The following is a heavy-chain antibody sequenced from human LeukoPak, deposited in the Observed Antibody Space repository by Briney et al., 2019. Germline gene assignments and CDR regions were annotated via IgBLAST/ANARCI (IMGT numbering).Heavy chain of an antibody. D-gene: IGHD1-26*01. V-gene: IGHV1-2*02. Sequence: ASVKVSCKAFGYTFTGYYMHWVRQAPGQGLEWMGWINPNSGGTNYAQKFQGRVTMTRDTSISTAYMELSGLRSDDTAVYYCARSVYSGSYFVDYWGQGTLVTVSS. CDR3: ARSVYSGSYFVDY. CDR1: GYTFTGYY. CDR2: INPNSGGT. J-gene: IGHJ4*02.